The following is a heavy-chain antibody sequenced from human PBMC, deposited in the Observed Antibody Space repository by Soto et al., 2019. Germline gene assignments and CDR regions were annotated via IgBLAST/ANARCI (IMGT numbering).Heavy chain of an antibody. CDR3: ARCRGGDYFYGRDV. J-gene: IGHJ6*02. CDR1: GGSISSYY. CDR2: IYYSGST. V-gene: IGHV4-59*01. Sequence: SETLSLTCTVSGGSISSYYWSWIRQPPGKGLEWIVYIYYSGSTNYNPSLKSRVTISVDTSKNQFSLKLSSVTAADTAVYYCARCRGGDYFYGRDVCGRGTTVTVSS. D-gene: IGHD3-16*01.